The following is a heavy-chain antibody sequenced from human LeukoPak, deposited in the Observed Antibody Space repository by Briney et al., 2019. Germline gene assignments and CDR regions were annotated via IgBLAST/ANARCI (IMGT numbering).Heavy chain of an antibody. J-gene: IGHJ4*02. V-gene: IGHV3-23*01. D-gene: IGHD1-1*01. CDR1: GFTFTRYA. CDR3: AKDLTKYFDY. Sequence: GGSLRLSCAASGFTFTRYAMTWVRQAPGKGLEWVSTISDTGGFTFYADSVKGRFTISRDNPKNTLYLQMNSLRAEDTAVYCCAKDLTKYFDYWGQGTLVTVSS. CDR2: ISDTGGFT.